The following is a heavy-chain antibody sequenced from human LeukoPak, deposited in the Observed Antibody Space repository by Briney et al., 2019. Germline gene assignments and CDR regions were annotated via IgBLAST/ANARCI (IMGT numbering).Heavy chain of an antibody. V-gene: IGHV3-33*01. Sequence: PGGSLRLSCAASGFTFSGYGMHWVRQAPGNGLEWVAIIWYDGSNKYYAASVKGRFTISRDNSKNTLYLQMNSLRAEDTAVYYCARAGATVTLDCYYGMDVWGQGTTVTVSS. CDR1: GFTFSGYG. J-gene: IGHJ6*02. D-gene: IGHD4-11*01. CDR3: ARAGATVTLDCYYGMDV. CDR2: IWYDGSNK.